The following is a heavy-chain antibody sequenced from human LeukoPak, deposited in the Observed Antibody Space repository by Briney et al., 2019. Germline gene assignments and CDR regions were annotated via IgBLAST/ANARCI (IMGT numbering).Heavy chain of an antibody. J-gene: IGHJ4*02. V-gene: IGHV5-51*01. CDR1: GYSFSSYW. Sequence: GESLKISCQVFGYSFSSYWLGWVRQMPGKGLEWMGIIYPGDSDTRYSPSFQGQVTISVDISISTAYLQWSSLKVSDTAIYYCARLNYFDGSGHDDYWGQGTLVTVSS. CDR2: IYPGDSDT. D-gene: IGHD3-22*01. CDR3: ARLNYFDGSGHDDY.